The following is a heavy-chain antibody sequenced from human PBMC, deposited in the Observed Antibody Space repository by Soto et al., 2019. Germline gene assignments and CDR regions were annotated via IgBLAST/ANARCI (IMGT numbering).Heavy chain of an antibody. D-gene: IGHD6-13*01. J-gene: IGHJ3*02. CDR1: GDSMSSHY. CDR2: IFYSGST. V-gene: IGHV4-59*11. Sequence: SETLSLTCTVSGDSMSSHYWSWIRQPPGRGLEWIGFIFYSGSTNYNPSLKSRVTISVDTSKNQFSLKLSSVTAADTAVYYCAREPPSSSWREGDAFDIWGQGTMVTVSS. CDR3: AREPPSSSWREGDAFDI.